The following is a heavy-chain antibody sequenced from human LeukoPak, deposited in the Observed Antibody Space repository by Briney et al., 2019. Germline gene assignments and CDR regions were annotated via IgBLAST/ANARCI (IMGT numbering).Heavy chain of an antibody. CDR2: INNSGGRT. CDR3: ATKTLDH. CDR1: GLSFSNYA. Sequence: PGGSLRLSCAASGLSFSNYAMSWVRQAPGKWLDWVSEINNSGGRTNYADSVKGRFIISRDNSRNTLYLQMNRLRAEDTALYYCATKTLDHWGQGTLVTVSS. V-gene: IGHV3-23*01. J-gene: IGHJ4*02.